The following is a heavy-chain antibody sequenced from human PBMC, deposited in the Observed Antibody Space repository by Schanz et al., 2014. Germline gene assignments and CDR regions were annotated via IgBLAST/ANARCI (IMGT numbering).Heavy chain of an antibody. CDR3: VRDILHRVYDSGSP. J-gene: IGHJ5*02. Sequence: EVQLLESGGGLVQPGGSLRLSCAASGFTFRGYAMSWVRQAPGRGLEWVSIISGSGGNTYYADAVRGRFTISRDNSKTTVYLQMNSLRAEDTAVYYCVRDILHRVYDSGSPWGQGTLVIVSS. CDR1: GFTFRGYA. CDR2: ISGSGGNT. D-gene: IGHD3-10*01. V-gene: IGHV3-23*01.